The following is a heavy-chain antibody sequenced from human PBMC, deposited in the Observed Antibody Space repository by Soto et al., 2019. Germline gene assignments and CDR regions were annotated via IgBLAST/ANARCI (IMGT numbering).Heavy chain of an antibody. D-gene: IGHD3-9*01. J-gene: IGHJ4*02. CDR1: GGSISVYY. CDR2: VYDNGRP. CDR3: ARGVGSSPPRY. Sequence: SETLSLTCTISGGSISVYYWSWIRQSPRQGLGWIGYVYDNGRPYYSPSLKSRVTISADTSKNQISLKLTSATAADTAVYYCARGVGSSPPRYWGRGTLVTVSS. V-gene: IGHV4-59*01.